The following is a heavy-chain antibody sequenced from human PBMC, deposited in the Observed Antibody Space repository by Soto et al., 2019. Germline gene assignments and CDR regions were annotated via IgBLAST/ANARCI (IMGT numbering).Heavy chain of an antibody. Sequence: PGGSLRLSSTASGFTFGDYAISWFRQAPGKGLEWVGFIRSKAYGGTTEYAASVKGRFTISRDDSKSIAYLQMNSLKTEDTAVYYCTRGFCSSTSCYYFDYWGQGTLVTVSS. D-gene: IGHD2-2*01. CDR3: TRGFCSSTSCYYFDY. CDR2: IRSKAYGGTT. J-gene: IGHJ4*02. CDR1: GFTFGDYA. V-gene: IGHV3-49*03.